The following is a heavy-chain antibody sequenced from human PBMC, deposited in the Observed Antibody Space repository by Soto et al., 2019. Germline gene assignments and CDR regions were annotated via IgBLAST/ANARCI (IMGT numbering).Heavy chain of an antibody. Sequence: EVQLVESGGGLVQPGRSLRLSCAASGFTFDDYAMHWVRQAPGKGLEWVSGISWNSGSIGYADSVKGRFTISRDNAKNSLYLQMNSLGAEDTALYYCAKSLDYGDYAGSFFDYWGQGTLVTVSS. CDR1: GFTFDDYA. CDR2: ISWNSGSI. CDR3: AKSLDYGDYAGSFFDY. J-gene: IGHJ4*02. D-gene: IGHD4-17*01. V-gene: IGHV3-9*01.